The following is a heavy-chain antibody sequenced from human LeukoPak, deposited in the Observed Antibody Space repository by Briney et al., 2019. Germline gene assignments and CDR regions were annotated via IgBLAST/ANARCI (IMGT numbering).Heavy chain of an antibody. CDR2: ISWNSGSI. CDR3: AKCSPYYYDSSGYYCPFDY. V-gene: IGHV3-9*01. J-gene: IGHJ4*02. CDR1: GFTFDDYA. D-gene: IGHD3-22*01. Sequence: PGGSLRLSCAASGFTFDDYAMHWVRHAPGKGLEWVSGISWNSGSIVYADSVKGRFTISRDNAKNSLYLQMNSLRAEDSALYYCAKCSPYYYDSSGYYCPFDYWGQGTLVTVSS.